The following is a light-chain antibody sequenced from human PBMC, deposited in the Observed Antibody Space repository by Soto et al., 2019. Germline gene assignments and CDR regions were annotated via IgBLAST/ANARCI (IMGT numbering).Light chain of an antibody. CDR3: QTWGTDMV. CDR1: SGHSSYA. J-gene: IGLJ2*01. Sequence: QPVLTQSPSASAPLGASVKLTCTLSSGHSSYAIAWHQQQPEKGPRYLMKLNTDGSHYKGDGIPDRFSGSSSGAERYLTISSLQSEDEADYYCQTWGTDMVFGGGTQLTVL. CDR2: LNTDGSH. V-gene: IGLV4-69*01.